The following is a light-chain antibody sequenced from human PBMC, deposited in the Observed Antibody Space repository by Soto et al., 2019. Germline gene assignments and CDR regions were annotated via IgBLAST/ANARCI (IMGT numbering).Light chain of an antibody. CDR3: SSYTSSSTLPYV. J-gene: IGLJ1*01. CDR1: SRDVGGYNY. V-gene: IGLV2-14*01. Sequence: QSVLTQPAPVSGSPGHSITIPCPGTSRDVGGYNYVSWYQQPPGKAPKLMIYDVSNRPSGVSNRFSGSKSGNTASLTISGLQAEDEADYYCSSYTSSSTLPYVFGTGTKVTVL. CDR2: DVS.